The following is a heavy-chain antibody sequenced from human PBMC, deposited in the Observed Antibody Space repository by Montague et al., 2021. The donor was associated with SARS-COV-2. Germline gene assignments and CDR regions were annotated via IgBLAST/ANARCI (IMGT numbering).Heavy chain of an antibody. D-gene: IGHD2-8*02. CDR2: ISGAGTTI. Sequence: SLRLSCAASGFTFSYFEMNWVRQAPGKGLEWILYISGAGTTIYYXDSVKGRFTISRDNAKNSLYLQMNSLRAEDTAVYYCARDLVVTDGISDYWGQGTLVTVSS. CDR3: ARDLVVTDGISDY. CDR1: GFTFSYFE. V-gene: IGHV3-48*03. J-gene: IGHJ4*02.